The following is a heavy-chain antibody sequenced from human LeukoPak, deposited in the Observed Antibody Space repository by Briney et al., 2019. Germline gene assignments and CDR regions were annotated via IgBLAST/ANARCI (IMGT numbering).Heavy chain of an antibody. CDR2: MYYSGST. J-gene: IGHJ5*02. CDR3: ARPYYYDSRIDP. CDR1: GGSISSGEYY. D-gene: IGHD3-22*01. V-gene: IGHV4-30-4*01. Sequence: SETLSLTCTVSGGSISSGEYYWSWIRQPTGKGLEWIAYMYYSGSTYYNPSLKSRVTMSADTSKNQLSLKLSSVTAADTAVYYCARPYYYDSRIDPWGQGILVTVSS.